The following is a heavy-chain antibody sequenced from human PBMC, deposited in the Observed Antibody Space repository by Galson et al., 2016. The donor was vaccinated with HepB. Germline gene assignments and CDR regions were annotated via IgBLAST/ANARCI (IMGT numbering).Heavy chain of an antibody. J-gene: IGHJ6*04. D-gene: IGHD1-26*01. CDR1: GFTFNTYA. Sequence: SLRLSCAASGFTFNTYAMTWVRQAPGKGLEVVASIRRSGDSRDYSDSAKGRFTISRDNSKNTMYLKMNSLRVEDTAVYYCVQGSTAPAVWGKGTTVTVSS. CDR2: IRRSGDSR. V-gene: IGHV3-23*01. CDR3: VQGSTAPAV.